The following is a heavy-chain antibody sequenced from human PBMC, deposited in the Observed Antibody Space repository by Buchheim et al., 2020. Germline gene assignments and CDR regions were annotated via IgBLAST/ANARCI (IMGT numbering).Heavy chain of an antibody. D-gene: IGHD5-12*01. CDR2: ISYDGSNK. Sequence: QVQLVESGGGVVQPGRSLRLSCAASGFTFSSYAMHWVRQAPGKGLEWVAVISYDGSNKYYADSVKGRFTISRDNSKNTLYLQMNSLRAEDTAVYYCARTDIAATLDYWGQGTL. CDR3: ARTDIAATLDY. J-gene: IGHJ4*02. CDR1: GFTFSSYA. V-gene: IGHV3-30*04.